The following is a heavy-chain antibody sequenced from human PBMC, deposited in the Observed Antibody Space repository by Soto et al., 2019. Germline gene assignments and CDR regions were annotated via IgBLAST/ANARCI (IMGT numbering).Heavy chain of an antibody. CDR3: ARGTGYCSGGSCYEDAFDI. CDR1: SGSISSSNW. D-gene: IGHD2-15*01. CDR2: IYHSGST. V-gene: IGHV4-4*02. Sequence: QVQLQESGPGLVKPSGTLSLTCAVSSGSISSSNWWSWVRQPPGKGLEWIGEIYHSGSTNYNPSLKSRVTISVDKSKNQFSLKLSSVTAADTAVYYCARGTGYCSGGSCYEDAFDIWGQGTMVTVSS. J-gene: IGHJ3*02.